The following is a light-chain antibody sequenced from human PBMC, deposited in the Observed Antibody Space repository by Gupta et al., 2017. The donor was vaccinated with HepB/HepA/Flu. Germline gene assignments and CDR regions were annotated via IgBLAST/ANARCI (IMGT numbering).Light chain of an antibody. CDR1: QTIGYY. CDR2: ATS. V-gene: IGKV1-39*01. J-gene: IGKJ3*01. CDR3: QQTYYPSLFT. Sequence: DIQMTPSPSSLSASVGDRVTITCRASQTIGYYLNWYQQKAGKAPNLLIYATSSLQSGVPSRFSGSGSGTDFTLTIRSRQPEDVATYYCQQTYYPSLFTFGPGTTVDVQ.